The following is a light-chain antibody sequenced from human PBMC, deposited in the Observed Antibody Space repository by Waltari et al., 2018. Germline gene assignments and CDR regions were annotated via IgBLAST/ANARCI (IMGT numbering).Light chain of an antibody. J-gene: IGKJ4*01. CDR3: QQRRDRPLT. CDR1: QSVTNY. Sequence: DIVLTQSPAILSLSPGERASLSCRASQSVTNYLASYQQKPGQAPRLLIYDTSNRATGIPARFSGSGFETDFSLTISSLEPEDFAVYYCQQRRDRPLTFGGGTKVEIK. CDR2: DTS. V-gene: IGKV3-11*01.